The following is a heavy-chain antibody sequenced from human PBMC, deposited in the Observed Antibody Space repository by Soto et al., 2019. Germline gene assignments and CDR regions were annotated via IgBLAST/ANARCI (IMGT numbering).Heavy chain of an antibody. D-gene: IGHD2-21*02. CDR1: GYTCTGYY. J-gene: IGHJ6*04. V-gene: IGHV1-2*04. CDR3: ARDRRVVTASDDGRGMEV. Sequence: ASLNGSLKASGYTCTGYYIHLLLHAPLQWLELMGWINPNSGGTNYAQKFQGWVTMTRETSISTAYMELSRLRSDDTAVYYCARDRRVVTASDDGRGMEVWGKRHTVTVSS. CDR2: INPNSGGT.